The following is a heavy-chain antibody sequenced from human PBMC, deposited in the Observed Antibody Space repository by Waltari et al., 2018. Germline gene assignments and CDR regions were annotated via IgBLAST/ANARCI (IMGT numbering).Heavy chain of an antibody. D-gene: IGHD4-17*01. CDR3: ARERGTGYGDGALYYFYY. Sequence: EVQLVETGGGLIEPGGSLRLPCAASGFTVSSRYMSWVRQAPGKGLEWVSVIYTGSTRCHADSVKGRLPVCRDKSKNAVYLEMNSLRAEDTSVYYCARERGTGYGDGALYYFYYWGQGTLVTVSS. CDR2: IYTGSTR. V-gene: IGHV3-53*02. CDR1: GFTVSSRY. J-gene: IGHJ4*02.